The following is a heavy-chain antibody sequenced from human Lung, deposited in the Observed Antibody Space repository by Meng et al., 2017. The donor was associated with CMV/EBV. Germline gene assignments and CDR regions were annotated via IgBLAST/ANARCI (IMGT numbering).Heavy chain of an antibody. CDR2: ISGSGSRL. D-gene: IGHD3-22*01. CDR1: GFTFSNYA. CDR3: AKTEYYDSSGYDK. V-gene: IGHV3-23*01. Sequence: GGSXRLXCAASGFTFSNYAMSWVRQAPGKGLEWVSDISGSGSRLYYADSVTGRFTISRDNSKNTLYLQMNSLRAEDTAVYYCAKTEYYDSSGYDKWGQGTLVTFSS. J-gene: IGHJ4*02.